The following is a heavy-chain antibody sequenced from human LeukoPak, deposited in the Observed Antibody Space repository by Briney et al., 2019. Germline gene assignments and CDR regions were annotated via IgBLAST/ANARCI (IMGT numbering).Heavy chain of an antibody. Sequence: ASVKVSCKASGGTFSSYAISWVRQAPGEGLEWMGRIIPIFGTANYAQKFQGRVTITTDESTSTAYMELSSLRSEDTAVYYSARDQRFRSYYFASSGYPTPPGCVEPWGQGPLVTVSS. D-gene: IGHD3-22*01. J-gene: IGHJ5*02. CDR1: GGTFSSYA. V-gene: IGHV1-69*05. CDR2: IIPIFGTA. CDR3: ARDQRFRSYYFASSGYPTPPGCVEP.